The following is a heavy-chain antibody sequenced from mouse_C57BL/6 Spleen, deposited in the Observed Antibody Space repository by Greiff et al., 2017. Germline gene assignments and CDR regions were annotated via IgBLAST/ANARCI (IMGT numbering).Heavy chain of an antibody. V-gene: IGHV5-17*01. CDR2: ISSGSSTI. J-gene: IGHJ4*01. Sequence: EVKLMESGGGLVKPGGSLKLSCAASGFTFSDYGMHWVRQAPEKGLEWVAYISSGSSTIYYADTVKGRFTISRDNAKNTLFLQMTSLRSEDTAMYYCASDYYYGSSYAMDYWGQGTSVTVSS. D-gene: IGHD1-1*01. CDR3: ASDYYYGSSYAMDY. CDR1: GFTFSDYG.